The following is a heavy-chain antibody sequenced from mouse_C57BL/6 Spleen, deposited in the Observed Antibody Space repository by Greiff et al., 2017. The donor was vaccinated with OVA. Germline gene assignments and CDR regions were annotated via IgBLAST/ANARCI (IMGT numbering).Heavy chain of an antibody. V-gene: IGHV1-50*01. Sequence: QVQLQQPGAELVKPGASVKLSCKASGYTFTSYWMQWVKQRPGQGLEWIGEIDPSDSYTNYNQKFKGKATLTVDTSSSTAYMQLSSLTSEDSAVYYCASRSPLYYGSSYKYFDVWGTGTTVTVSS. CDR2: IDPSDSYT. J-gene: IGHJ1*03. D-gene: IGHD1-1*01. CDR1: GYTFTSYW. CDR3: ASRSPLYYGSSYKYFDV.